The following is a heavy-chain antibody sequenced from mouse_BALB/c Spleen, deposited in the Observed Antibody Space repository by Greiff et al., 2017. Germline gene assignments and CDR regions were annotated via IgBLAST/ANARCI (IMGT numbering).Heavy chain of an antibody. CDR3: AIFIGYGNYAAY. D-gene: IGHD2-10*02. V-gene: IGHV1-7*01. CDR1: GYTFTSYW. J-gene: IGHJ3*01. Sequence: QVQLQQSGAELAKPGASVKMSCKASGYTFTSYWMHWVKQRPGQGLEWIGYINPSTGYTEYNQKFKDKATLTADKSSSTAYMQLSSLTSEDSAVYYCAIFIGYGNYAAYWGQGTLVTVSA. CDR2: INPSTGYT.